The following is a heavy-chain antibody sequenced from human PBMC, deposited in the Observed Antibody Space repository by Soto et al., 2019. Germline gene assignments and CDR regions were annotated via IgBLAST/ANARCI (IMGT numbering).Heavy chain of an antibody. D-gene: IGHD2-2*01. Sequence: PSETLSLTCAVYGGSFSGYYWSWIRQPPGKGLEWIGEINHSGSTNYNPSLKSRVTISVDTSKNQFSLKLSSVTAADTAVYYCARGHCSSTRCYGGNWFDPWGEGTLVTVCS. J-gene: IGHJ5*02. V-gene: IGHV4-34*01. CDR3: ARGHCSSTRCYGGNWFDP. CDR2: INHSGST. CDR1: GGSFSGYY.